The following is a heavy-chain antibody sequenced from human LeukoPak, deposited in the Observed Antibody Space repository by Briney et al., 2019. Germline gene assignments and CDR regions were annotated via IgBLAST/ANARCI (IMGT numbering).Heavy chain of an antibody. Sequence: QTGGSLRLSCAASGFTFSSYDMNWLRQAPGKGLEWVSYISSSSTIIYYADSVKGRFTISRDNAKNSLYLQMNSLRAEDTAVYYCAREGEGFDYWGQGTLVTVSS. CDR1: GFTFSSYD. D-gene: IGHD3-10*01. J-gene: IGHJ4*02. V-gene: IGHV3-48*01. CDR2: ISSSSTII. CDR3: AREGEGFDY.